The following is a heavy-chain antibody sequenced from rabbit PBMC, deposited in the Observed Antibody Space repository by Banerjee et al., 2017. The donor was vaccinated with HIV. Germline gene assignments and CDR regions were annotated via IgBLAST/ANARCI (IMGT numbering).Heavy chain of an antibody. D-gene: IGHD4-1*01. CDR2: IYTGSSDNT. Sequence: QSLEESGGDLVKPGASLTLTCTASGFDLSSYYYMCWVRQAPGKGLEWIACIYTGSSDNTYYASWAKGRFTISKTSSTTVTLQMTSLTAADTATYFCARDLAATNLWGQGTLVTVS. CDR1: GFDLSSYYY. CDR3: ARDLAATNL. V-gene: IGHV1S40*01. J-gene: IGHJ4*01.